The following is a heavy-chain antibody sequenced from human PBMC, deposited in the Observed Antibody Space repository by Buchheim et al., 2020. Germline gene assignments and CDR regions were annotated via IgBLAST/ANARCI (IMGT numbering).Heavy chain of an antibody. CDR1: GGSISSYY. V-gene: IGHV4-59*01. D-gene: IGHD2-8*02. CDR3: ARNFWSRLGMDV. CDR2: IYYSGST. J-gene: IGHJ6*02. Sequence: QVQLQESGPGLVKPSETLSLTCTVSGGSISSYYWSWIRQPPGKGLEWIGYIYYSGSTNYNPSLKSRVTISVDTSKNQFSLKLSSVTAADTAVYYCARNFWSRLGMDVWGQGTT.